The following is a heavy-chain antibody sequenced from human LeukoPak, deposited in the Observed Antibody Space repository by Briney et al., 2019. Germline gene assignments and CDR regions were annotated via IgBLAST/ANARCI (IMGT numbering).Heavy chain of an antibody. Sequence: GASVKVSCKVSGYTLTELSMHWVRQAPGKGLEWMGGFDPEDGETIYAQKFQGRVTMTEDTSTDTAYMELSSLRSGDTAVYYCATAPPTIFGVVSYYYGMDVWGQGTTVTVSS. CDR3: ATAPPTIFGVVSYYYGMDV. CDR2: FDPEDGET. CDR1: GYTLTELS. J-gene: IGHJ6*02. V-gene: IGHV1-24*01. D-gene: IGHD3-3*01.